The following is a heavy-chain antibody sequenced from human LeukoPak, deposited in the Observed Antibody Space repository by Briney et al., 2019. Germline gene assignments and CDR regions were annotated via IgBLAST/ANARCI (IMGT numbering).Heavy chain of an antibody. J-gene: IGHJ6*03. CDR1: GGTFSSYA. CDR3: AVGVERHYYYYYMDV. V-gene: IGHV1-69*06. CDR2: IIPIFGTA. Sequence: SVKVSCKASGGTFSSYAIGWVRQAPGQGLEWMGRIIPIFGTANYAQKFQGRVTITADKSTSTAYMELSSLRSEDTAVYYCAVGVERHYYYYYMDVWGKGTTVTVSS. D-gene: IGHD1-1*01.